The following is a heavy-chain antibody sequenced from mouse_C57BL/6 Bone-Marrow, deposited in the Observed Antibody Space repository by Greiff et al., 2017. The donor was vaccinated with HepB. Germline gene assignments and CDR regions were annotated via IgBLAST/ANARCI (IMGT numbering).Heavy chain of an antibody. Sequence: VQLQQPGAELVKPGASVKLSCKASGYTFTSYWMHWVKQRPGQGLEWIGMIHPNSGSTNYNEKFKSKATLTVDESSSTAYMQLSSLRSEDSAVYYCASASTVVPDYYAMDYWGQGTSVTVSS. CDR2: IHPNSGST. D-gene: IGHD1-1*01. CDR1: GYTFTSYW. V-gene: IGHV1-64*01. J-gene: IGHJ4*01. CDR3: ASASTVVPDYYAMDY.